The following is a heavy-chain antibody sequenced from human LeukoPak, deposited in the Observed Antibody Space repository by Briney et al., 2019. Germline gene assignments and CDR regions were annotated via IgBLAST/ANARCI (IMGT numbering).Heavy chain of an antibody. CDR1: GFTVSSNY. V-gene: IGHV3-66*02. J-gene: IGHJ4*02. Sequence: GGSLRLSCAASGFTVSSNYMTWVRQAPGKGLEWVSVIYSSGSTYYADSVKGRFTISRDNSKNTLYLQMNSLRAEDTAVYYCARVRWDYDSSVWDYWGQGTLVTVSS. D-gene: IGHD3-22*01. CDR2: IYSSGST. CDR3: ARVRWDYDSSVWDY.